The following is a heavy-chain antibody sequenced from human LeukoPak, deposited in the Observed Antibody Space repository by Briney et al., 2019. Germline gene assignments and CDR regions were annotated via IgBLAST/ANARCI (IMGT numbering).Heavy chain of an antibody. V-gene: IGHV3-23*01. CDR2: ISGSGGST. CDR3: AKDKAGHYYDSTYYYYGMDV. J-gene: IGHJ6*02. Sequence: GGSLRLSCAASGFTFSSYAMSWVRQAPGKGLEWVSAISGSGGSTYYADSVKGRFTISRDNSKNTLYLQMNSLRAEDTAVYYCAKDKAGHYYDSTYYYYGMDVWGQGTTVTVSS. D-gene: IGHD3-22*01. CDR1: GFTFSSYA.